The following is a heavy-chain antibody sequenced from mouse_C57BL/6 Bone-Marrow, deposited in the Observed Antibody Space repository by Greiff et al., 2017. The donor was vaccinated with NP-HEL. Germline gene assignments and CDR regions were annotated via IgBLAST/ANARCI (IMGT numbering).Heavy chain of an antibody. Sequence: QVQLKQPGAELVMPGASVKLSCKASGYTFTSYWMHWVKQRPGQGLEWIGEIDPSDSYTNYNQKFKGKSTLTVDKSSSTAYMQLSSLTYEDSAVYYCARGDYDSWGQGTTLTVSS. J-gene: IGHJ2*01. CDR3: ARGDYDS. V-gene: IGHV1-69*01. D-gene: IGHD2-4*01. CDR1: GYTFTSYW. CDR2: IDPSDSYT.